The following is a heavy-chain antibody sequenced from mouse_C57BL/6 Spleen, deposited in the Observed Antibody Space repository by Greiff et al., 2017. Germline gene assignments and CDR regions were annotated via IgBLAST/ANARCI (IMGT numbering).Heavy chain of an antibody. J-gene: IGHJ1*03. CDR2: IHPNSGST. Sequence: QVQLQQPGAELVKPGASVKLSCKASGYTFTSYWMHWVKQRPGQGLEWIGMIHPNSGSTNYNEKFKSKATLTVDKSSSTAYMQLSSLTSEDSAVYYGASYYSNPHWYFDGWGTGTTVTVAS. D-gene: IGHD2-5*01. CDR1: GYTFTSYW. CDR3: ASYYSNPHWYFDG. V-gene: IGHV1-64*01.